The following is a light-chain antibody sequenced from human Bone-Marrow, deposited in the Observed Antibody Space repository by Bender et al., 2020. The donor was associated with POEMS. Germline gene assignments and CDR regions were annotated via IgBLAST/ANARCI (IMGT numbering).Light chain of an antibody. Sequence: NFMLTQPHSVSESPGNTVTISCSRSSGSISSYFVQWYQQRPGSAPTTVIYEHYQRHSGVPDRFSGSIDSSSNSASLTISGLKTEDEADYYCQSYDSNNWVFGGGTKLTAL. CDR1: SGSISSYF. CDR2: EHY. V-gene: IGLV6-57*04. J-gene: IGLJ3*02. CDR3: QSYDSNNWV.